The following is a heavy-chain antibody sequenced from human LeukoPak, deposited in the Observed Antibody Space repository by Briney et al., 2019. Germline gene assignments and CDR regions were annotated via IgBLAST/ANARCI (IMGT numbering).Heavy chain of an antibody. J-gene: IGHJ6*02. D-gene: IGHD4/OR15-4a*01. CDR3: AKVLTYDYYAMDV. V-gene: IGHV3-30*18. CDR2: ISYDERNK. Sequence: GGSLRLSCAASGFTVSSKYMSWVRQAPGKGLEWVALISYDERNKYYADSVKGRFTIARDNSKNTLYLEMNSLRAEDTAMYFCAKVLTYDYYAMDVWGQGSTVTVSS. CDR1: GFTVSSKY.